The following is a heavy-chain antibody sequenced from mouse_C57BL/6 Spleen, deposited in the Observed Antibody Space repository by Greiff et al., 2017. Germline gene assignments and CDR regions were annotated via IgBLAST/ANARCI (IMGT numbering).Heavy chain of an antibody. D-gene: IGHD4-1*01. V-gene: IGHV1-64*01. Sequence: VQLQQSGAELVKPGASVKLSCKASGYTFTSYWMHWVKQRPGQGLEWIGMIHPNSGSTNYNEKFKSKATLTVDKSSSTAYMQLSSLTSEDSAVYYCALNWDRFAYWGQGTLVTVSA. CDR1: GYTFTSYW. J-gene: IGHJ3*01. CDR2: IHPNSGST. CDR3: ALNWDRFAY.